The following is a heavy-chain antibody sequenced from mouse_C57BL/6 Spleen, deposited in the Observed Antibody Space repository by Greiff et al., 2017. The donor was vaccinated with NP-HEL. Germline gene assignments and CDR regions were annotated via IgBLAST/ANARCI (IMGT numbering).Heavy chain of an antibody. CDR3: ARDGDYDGGMDY. V-gene: IGHV5-16*01. J-gene: IGHJ4*01. Sequence: EVKLVESEGGLVQPGSSMKLSCTASGFTFSDYYMAWVRQVPEKGLEWVANINHDGSSTYYLDSLKSRFIISRDNAKNILYLQMSSLKSEDTATYYCARDGDYDGGMDYWGQGTSVTVSS. D-gene: IGHD2-4*01. CDR1: GFTFSDYY. CDR2: INHDGSST.